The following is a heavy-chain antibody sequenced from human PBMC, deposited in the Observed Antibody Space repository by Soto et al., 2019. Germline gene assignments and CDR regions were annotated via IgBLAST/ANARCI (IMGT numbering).Heavy chain of an antibody. CDR3: ARDRPYNWKYIDY. CDR2: ISAYNGNT. Sequence: GASVKVSCKASGYTFTSFGITWVRQAPGQGLEWMGWISAYNGNTKYAQKFQGRVPMTTDTSTSTVYMELRSLRSDDTAVYYCARDRPYNWKYIDYWGQGTLVTVSS. V-gene: IGHV1-18*01. J-gene: IGHJ4*02. CDR1: GYTFTSFG. D-gene: IGHD1-20*01.